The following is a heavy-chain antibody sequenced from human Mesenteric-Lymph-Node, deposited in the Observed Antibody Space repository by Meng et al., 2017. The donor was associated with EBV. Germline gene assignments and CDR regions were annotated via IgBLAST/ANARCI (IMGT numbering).Heavy chain of an antibody. Sequence: VQLQGAGPGLAKPSQTVSRTCAVSGGSIAGGSYWSWVRQPPGKGLEWIAFIHYSGDTYYNPSLKSRLTISVDTSKDQFSLRLRSVTAADTAVYYCARRSGSYYGYFDYWGQGTLVTVSS. CDR3: ARRSGSYYGYFDY. V-gene: IGHV4-30-4*01. J-gene: IGHJ4*02. D-gene: IGHD1-26*01. CDR2: IHYSGDT. CDR1: GGSIAGGSY.